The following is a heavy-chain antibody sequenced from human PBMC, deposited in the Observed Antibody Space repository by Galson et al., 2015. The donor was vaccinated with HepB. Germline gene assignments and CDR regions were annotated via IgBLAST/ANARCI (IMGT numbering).Heavy chain of an antibody. CDR2: ISYDGRNI. CDR3: ARDINYDFWSGYYIVGAGFDP. V-gene: IGHV3-30*03. CDR1: GFNFDAYA. D-gene: IGHD3-3*01. J-gene: IGHJ5*02. Sequence: SLRLSCAASGFNFDAYAMHWVRQAPGKGLEWLSLISYDGRNIYYADSVRGRFTISRDSSKNMLYLQMNSLRAEDTAVYYCARDINYDFWSGYYIVGAGFDPWGQGTLVTVSS.